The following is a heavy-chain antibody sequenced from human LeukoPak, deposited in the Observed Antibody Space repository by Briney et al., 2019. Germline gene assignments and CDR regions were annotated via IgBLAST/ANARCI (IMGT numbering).Heavy chain of an antibody. D-gene: IGHD3-10*01. CDR1: GGTFSSYA. CDR3: ARGPRGLGYYYYMDV. CDR2: IIPIFGTA. V-gene: IGHV1-69*05. Sequence: SVKVSCKASGGTFSSYAISWVRQAPGQGLEWMGGIIPIFGTANYAQKFQGRVTITTDESTSTAYMELSSLRSEDTAVYYCARGPRGLGYYYYMDVWGKGTTVTVSS. J-gene: IGHJ6*03.